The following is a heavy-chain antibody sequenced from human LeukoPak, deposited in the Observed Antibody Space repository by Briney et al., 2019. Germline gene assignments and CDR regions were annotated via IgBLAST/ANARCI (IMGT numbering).Heavy chain of an antibody. CDR3: ARDFVMSAWYQLPGNWFDP. J-gene: IGHJ5*02. CDR2: ISYDGSNK. V-gene: IGHV3-30-3*01. Sequence: GSLRLSCAASGFTFSSYAMHWVRQAPGKGLEWVAVISYDGSNKYYADSVKGRFTISRDNSKNTLYLQMNSLRAEDTAVHYCARDFVMSAWYQLPGNWFDPWGQGTLVTVSS. CDR1: GFTFSSYA. D-gene: IGHD2-2*01.